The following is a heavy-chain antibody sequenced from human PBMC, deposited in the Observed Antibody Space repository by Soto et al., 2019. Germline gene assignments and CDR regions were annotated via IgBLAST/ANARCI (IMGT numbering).Heavy chain of an antibody. CDR2: IYYSGST. CDR1: GGSTSSSRYY. CDR3: ARQGYDSRGPCDFGY. V-gene: IGHV4-39*01. Sequence: SETLSLTCSVSGGSTSSSRYYWGWIRQPPGKGLEWIGSIYYSGSTYYNPSLKSRVTISGDTSKNQFSLKLSSVTAADTAVYYCARQGYDSRGPCDFGYWGQGTLVTVSS. J-gene: IGHJ4*02. D-gene: IGHD3-22*01.